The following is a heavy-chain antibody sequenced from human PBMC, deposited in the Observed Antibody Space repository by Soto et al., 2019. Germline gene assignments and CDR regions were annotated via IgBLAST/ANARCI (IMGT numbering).Heavy chain of an antibody. CDR1: GYTFTGYY. V-gene: IGHV1-2*02. D-gene: IGHD1-1*01. CDR3: ARGATGTPSNDAFDI. CDR2: INPNSGGT. Sequence: GDSVKVSCKASGYTFTGYYMPWVRQAPGQGLEWMGWINPNSGGTNYAQKFQGRVTMTRDTSISTAYMELSRLRSDDTAVYYCARGATGTPSNDAFDIWGQGTMVTVS. J-gene: IGHJ3*02.